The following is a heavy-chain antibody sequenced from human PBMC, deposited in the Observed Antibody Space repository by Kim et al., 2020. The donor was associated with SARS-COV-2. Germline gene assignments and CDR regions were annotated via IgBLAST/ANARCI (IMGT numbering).Heavy chain of an antibody. J-gene: IGHJ4*03. CDR1: GFTFDDYA. CDR2: ISWNSGSI. V-gene: IGHV3-9*01. D-gene: IGHD3-10*01. CDR3: AKLAMVRGWASSYFDY. Sequence: GGSLRLSCAASGFTFDDYAMHWVRQAPGKGLEWVSGISWNSGSIGYADSVKGRFTISRDNAKNSLYLQMNSLRAEDTALYYCAKLAMVRGWASSYFDYWG.